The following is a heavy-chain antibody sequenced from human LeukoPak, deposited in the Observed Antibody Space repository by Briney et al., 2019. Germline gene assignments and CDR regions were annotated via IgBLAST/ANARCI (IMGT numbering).Heavy chain of an antibody. V-gene: IGHV3-74*01. CDR2: INSDGSST. CDR1: GFTFSSSR. D-gene: IGHD6-13*01. J-gene: IGHJ4*02. CDR3: ARAAVIAGGSAY. Sequence: GGSLRLSRAGSGFTFSSSRMHWVRQAPGKGLVWVSRINSDGSSTTYADSVKGRFTISRDNAKNTLYLQMNSLRAEDTAVYYCARAAVIAGGSAYWGQGTLVTVSS.